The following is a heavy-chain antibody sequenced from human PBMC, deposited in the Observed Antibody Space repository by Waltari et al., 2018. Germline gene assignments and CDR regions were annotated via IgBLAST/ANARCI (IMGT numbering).Heavy chain of an antibody. CDR1: GYSISSGYY. J-gene: IGHJ2*01. D-gene: IGHD2-15*01. CDR3: ARQNLLGYCSGGSCPWYFDL. Sequence: QVQLQESGPGLVKPSETLSLTCAVSGYSISSGYYWGWIRQPPGKGLEWIGSIYHSGSTYYNPSLKSRVTISVDTSKNQFSLKLSSVTAADSAVYYCARQNLLGYCSGGSCPWYFDLWGRGTLVTVSS. V-gene: IGHV4-38-2*01. CDR2: IYHSGST.